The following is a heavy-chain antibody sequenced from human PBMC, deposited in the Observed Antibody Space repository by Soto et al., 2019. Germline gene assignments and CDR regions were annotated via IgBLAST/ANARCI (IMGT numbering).Heavy chain of an antibody. J-gene: IGHJ4*02. Sequence: QVQLVESGGGVVQPGRSLRLSCAASGFTFSTYAMHWVRQPPGKGLEWVAVIWYDGSNKYYADSVKGRFTISRDNSKNTQYLQMNSLRAEDTALYYCARGDAYYYGSGSYDYWGQGTLVTASS. CDR3: ARGDAYYYGSGSYDY. V-gene: IGHV3-33*01. CDR2: IWYDGSNK. CDR1: GFTFSTYA. D-gene: IGHD3-10*01.